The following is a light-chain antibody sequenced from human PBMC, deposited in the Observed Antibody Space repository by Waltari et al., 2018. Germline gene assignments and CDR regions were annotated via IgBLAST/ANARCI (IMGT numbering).Light chain of an antibody. CDR1: ESVGIS. CDR2: YVS. V-gene: IGKV6D-21*02. Sequence: EVVLTQSPDFQSVTPKVKVTINCRATESVGISLNWFQQKPDQSPKLLINYVSQSNAGVPSRFSGGGSGTDFTLTINSLEPEDAAAYYCHQSNTRPYTFGQGTRLEI. J-gene: IGKJ2*01. CDR3: HQSNTRPYT.